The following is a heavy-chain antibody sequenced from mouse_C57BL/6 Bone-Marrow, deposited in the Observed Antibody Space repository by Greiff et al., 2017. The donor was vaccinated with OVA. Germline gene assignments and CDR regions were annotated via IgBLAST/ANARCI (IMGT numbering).Heavy chain of an antibody. CDR2: ISSGGSYT. V-gene: IGHV5-6*01. J-gene: IGHJ2*01. CDR3: ASHYDGCLDY. D-gene: IGHD2-3*01. CDR1: GFTFSSYG. Sequence: EVHLVESGGDLVKPGGSLKLSCAASGFTFSSYGMSWVRQTPDKRLEWVATISSGGSYTYYPDSVKGRFTLSRDNAKNTLYLQMSSLKSEDTAMYYCASHYDGCLDYWGQGTTLTVSS.